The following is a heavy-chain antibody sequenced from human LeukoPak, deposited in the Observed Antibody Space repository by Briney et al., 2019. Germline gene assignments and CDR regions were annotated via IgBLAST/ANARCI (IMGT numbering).Heavy chain of an antibody. D-gene: IGHD3-22*01. CDR2: IYSGGNT. J-gene: IGHJ4*02. V-gene: IGHV3-53*01. CDR1: GFSVSNYY. CDR3: ARCYYDGSGFYYYFDY. Sequence: GGSLSLSCAASGFSVSNYYMSWVRQAPGKGLEWVSVIYSGGNTYYTDSVKGRFTISRDNPKNTVFLQMGSLRGEDTAVYYCARCYYDGSGFYYYFDYWGQGTLVTVSS.